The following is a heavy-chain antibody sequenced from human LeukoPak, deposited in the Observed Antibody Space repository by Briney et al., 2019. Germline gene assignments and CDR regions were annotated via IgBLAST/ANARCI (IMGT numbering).Heavy chain of an antibody. J-gene: IGHJ4*02. CDR3: ARGAVIQYSSSWYSHLFSDY. Sequence: GGSLRLSCAASGFIVSTTYMNWVRQAPGKGLEWVSTISVSGGSTYYADSVKGRFTISRDNSKNTLYLQMNSLRAEDTAVYYCARGAVIQYSSSWYSHLFSDYWGQGTLVTVSS. CDR1: GFIVSTTY. D-gene: IGHD6-13*01. V-gene: IGHV3-23*01. CDR2: ISVSGGST.